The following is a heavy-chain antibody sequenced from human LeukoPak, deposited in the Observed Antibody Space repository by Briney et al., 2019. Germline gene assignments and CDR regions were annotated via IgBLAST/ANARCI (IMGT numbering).Heavy chain of an antibody. J-gene: IGHJ4*02. CDR1: GGSISSYN. D-gene: IGHD3-9*01. CDR3: ARSYFSVTGYYFDF. Sequence: PSETLSLTCTVSGGSISSYNWSWIRQPAGKGLEWIGRISTGGSTNYNPSLKSRVTMSVDTSKNQFSLKLSSVTAADTAFYYCARSYFSVTGYYFDFWGQGTLVTVSS. CDR2: ISTGGST. V-gene: IGHV4-4*07.